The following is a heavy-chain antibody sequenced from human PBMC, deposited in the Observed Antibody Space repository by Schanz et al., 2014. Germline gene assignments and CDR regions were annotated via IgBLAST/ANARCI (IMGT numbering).Heavy chain of an antibody. V-gene: IGHV3-23*04. CDR3: AKVRYSSGWRGDYFDE. CDR1: GFTFSSHW. Sequence: VQLVESGGGVVQPGKSLRLSCAASGFTFSSHWMHWVRQDPGKGLEWVSAILGLASTTYYADSVKGRFTISRDNSKNTLYLQMNSLRAEDTAVYYCAKVRYSSGWRGDYFDEWGQGTLVTVAS. D-gene: IGHD6-25*01. J-gene: IGHJ4*02. CDR2: ILGLASTT.